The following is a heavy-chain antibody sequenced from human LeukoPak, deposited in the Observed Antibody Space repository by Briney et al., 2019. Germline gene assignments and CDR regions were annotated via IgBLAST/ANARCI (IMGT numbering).Heavy chain of an antibody. CDR2: IYHSGRT. Sequence: SETLSLTCAVSGGSISSGGYSWSWIRQPPGKGLEWIGYIYHSGRTYYNPSLKSRVTISVDRSKNQFSLKLSSVTAADTAVYYCARELPGMAAAGTNAAWFDPWGQGTLVTVSS. V-gene: IGHV4-30-2*01. J-gene: IGHJ5*02. D-gene: IGHD6-13*01. CDR1: GGSISSGGYS. CDR3: ARELPGMAAAGTNAAWFDP.